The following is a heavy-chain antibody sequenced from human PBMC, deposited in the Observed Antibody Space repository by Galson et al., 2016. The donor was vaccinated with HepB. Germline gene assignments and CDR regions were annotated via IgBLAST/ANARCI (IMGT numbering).Heavy chain of an antibody. D-gene: IGHD5-18*01. CDR3: AREAMVHGAAHFDY. V-gene: IGHV4-39*01. CDR1: GGSISSSSFY. CDR2: RHYRGSP. J-gene: IGHJ4*02. Sequence: SETLSLTCTVSGGSISSSSFYWGWIRQPPGKGLEWIGSRHYRGSPFYNPALRSRVSISVDTSKNQLSLQLNSVSAADTAVYHCAREAMVHGAAHFDYWGLGILVTVSS.